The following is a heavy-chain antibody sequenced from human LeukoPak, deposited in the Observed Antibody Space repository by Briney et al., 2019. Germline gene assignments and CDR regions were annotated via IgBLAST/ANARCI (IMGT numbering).Heavy chain of an antibody. CDR1: GYTFNSHG. J-gene: IGHJ4*02. D-gene: IGHD3-3*01. V-gene: IGHV1-18*04. Sequence: ASVKVSCKTSGYTFNSHGINWVRQAPGEGLEWMGWVSGYRGNTHYAQKFQGRVSMATDASTSTAYMEMKNLTFDDTAVYYCARAIYGSTGIDYWGQGTLITVSS. CDR2: VSGYRGNT. CDR3: ARAIYGSTGIDY.